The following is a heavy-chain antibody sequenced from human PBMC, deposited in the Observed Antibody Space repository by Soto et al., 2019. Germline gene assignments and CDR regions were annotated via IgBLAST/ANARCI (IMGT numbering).Heavy chain of an antibody. CDR1: GYSFTSYD. Sequence: ASVKISCKASGYSFTSYDINWVRQATGQGVEWMGWMNPNSGNTGYAQKFQGRVTMTRNTSISTAYMELSSLRSEDTAVYYCARGSFLEWLFKFPRHNWFDPWGPGTLVTVSS. CDR3: ARGSFLEWLFKFPRHNWFDP. V-gene: IGHV1-8*01. J-gene: IGHJ5*02. CDR2: MNPNSGNT. D-gene: IGHD3-3*01.